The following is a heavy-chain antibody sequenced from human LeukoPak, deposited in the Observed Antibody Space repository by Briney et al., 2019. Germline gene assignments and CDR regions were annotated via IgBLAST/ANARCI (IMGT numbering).Heavy chain of an antibody. CDR2: IYYSGST. CDR3: ARGNSGYDPYSSSLDWFDP. Sequence: SETLSLTCTVSGGSISSYYWSWIRQPPGKGLEWIGYIYYSGSTNYNPSLKSRVTISVDTSKNQFSLKLSSVTAADTAVYYCARGNSGYDPYSSSLDWFDPWGQGTLVTVSS. CDR1: GGSISSYY. D-gene: IGHD5-12*01. J-gene: IGHJ5*02. V-gene: IGHV4-59*01.